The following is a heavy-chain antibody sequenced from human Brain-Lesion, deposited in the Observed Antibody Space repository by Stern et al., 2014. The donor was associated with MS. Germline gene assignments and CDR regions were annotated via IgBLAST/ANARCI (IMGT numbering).Heavy chain of an antibody. CDR1: GYRFTSNW. Sequence: QLVQSGAEVKKPGESLKISCKGSGYRFTSNWIGWVRQMPGKGLEWLGIIWPGDSDTRYSPSFQGQVTISADKSISTAYLQWSSLQASDTAMYYCARRGDSSSSGFDYWGQGTLVIVSS. J-gene: IGHJ4*02. V-gene: IGHV5-51*01. CDR3: ARRGDSSSSGFDY. D-gene: IGHD6-6*01. CDR2: IWPGDSDT.